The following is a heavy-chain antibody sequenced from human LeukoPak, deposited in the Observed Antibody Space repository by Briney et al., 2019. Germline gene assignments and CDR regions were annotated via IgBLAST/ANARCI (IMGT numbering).Heavy chain of an antibody. CDR1: GGSFSGYY. D-gene: IGHD2-8*01. V-gene: IGHV4-34*12. CDR3: ARGIVKMVYVTFDS. Sequence: PSETLSLTCAVYGGSFSGYYWTWIRQPPGKGLEWIAEIIHTGRTNYNPSLSSRLTLSVDTSKNHFSLKLSSVTAADTAIYYCARGIVKMVYVTFDSWGQGTPVTVSS. CDR2: IIHTGRT. J-gene: IGHJ4*02.